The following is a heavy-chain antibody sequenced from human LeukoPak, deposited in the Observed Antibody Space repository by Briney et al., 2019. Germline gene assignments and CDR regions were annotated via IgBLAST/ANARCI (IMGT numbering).Heavy chain of an antibody. J-gene: IGHJ4*02. CDR3: AKTGSYPGPPPFDY. CDR1: GFTFSSYA. D-gene: IGHD1-26*01. CDR2: ISYDGSNK. V-gene: IGHV3-30-3*02. Sequence: GGSLRLSCAASGFTFSSYAMHWVRQAPGKGLEWVAVISYDGSNKYYADSVKGRFTISRDNSKDTLYLQMNSLRAEDTAVYYCAKTGSYPGPPPFDYWGQGTLVTVSS.